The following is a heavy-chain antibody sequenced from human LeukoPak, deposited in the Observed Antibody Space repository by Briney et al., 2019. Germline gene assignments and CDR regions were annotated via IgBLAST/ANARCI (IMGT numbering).Heavy chain of an antibody. D-gene: IGHD3-9*01. Sequence: ASVKVSCKASGYTFTSYGISWVRQAPGQGLEWMGWISAYNGNTNYAQKLQGRVTMTTDTSTSTAYMELRSLRSDDTAVYYCARDYILTGHLLSDYWGQGTLVTVSS. CDR2: ISAYNGNT. J-gene: IGHJ4*02. V-gene: IGHV1-18*01. CDR3: ARDYILTGHLLSDY. CDR1: GYTFTSYG.